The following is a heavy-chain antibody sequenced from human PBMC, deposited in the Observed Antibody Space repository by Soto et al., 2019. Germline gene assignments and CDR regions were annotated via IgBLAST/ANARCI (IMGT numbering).Heavy chain of an antibody. J-gene: IGHJ4*02. CDR1: GLTFSSYW. Sequence: HPGGSLRLSCAASGLTFSSYWMTWVRQAPGKGLEWVANIKQDGSEKYYVDSVKGRFTISRDNAKNPLYLQMNSLRAEDTAVYYCARIFADWGQGTLVTVSS. V-gene: IGHV3-7*04. CDR3: ARIFAD. CDR2: IKQDGSEK.